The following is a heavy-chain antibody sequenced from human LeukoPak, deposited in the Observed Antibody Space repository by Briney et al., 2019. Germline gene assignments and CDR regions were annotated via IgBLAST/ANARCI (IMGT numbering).Heavy chain of an antibody. CDR1: GYTLTELS. V-gene: IGHV1-24*01. J-gene: IGHJ3*02. Sequence: GASVKVSCKVSGYTLTELSMHWVRQAPGKGLEWMGGFDPEDGETIYAQKFQGRVTMTEDTSTDPAYMELSSLRSEDTAGYYCARLPGERGAFDIWGQGTMVTVSS. CDR2: FDPEDGET. D-gene: IGHD3-10*01. CDR3: ARLPGERGAFDI.